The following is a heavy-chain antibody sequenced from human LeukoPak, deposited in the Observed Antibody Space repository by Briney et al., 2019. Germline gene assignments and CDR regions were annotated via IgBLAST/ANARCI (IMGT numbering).Heavy chain of an antibody. Sequence: ASVKVSCKASGFTFSDYDMHWVRQAPGQGLEWLGYINPKTGETNYPLQFQGRVTMTADSSISTAYMELSRLRSDDTAVYYCARGPLGYCSGGSCYSGHYYYYMDVWGKGTTVTVSS. CDR1: GFTFSDYD. J-gene: IGHJ6*03. CDR3: ARGPLGYCSGGSCYSGHYYYYMDV. CDR2: INPKTGET. V-gene: IGHV1-2*02. D-gene: IGHD2-15*01.